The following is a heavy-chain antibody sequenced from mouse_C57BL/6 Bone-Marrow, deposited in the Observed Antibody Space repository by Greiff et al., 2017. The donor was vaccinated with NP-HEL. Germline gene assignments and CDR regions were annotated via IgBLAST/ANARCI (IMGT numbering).Heavy chain of an antibody. CDR1: GYTFTSYW. V-gene: IGHV1-7*01. Sequence: QVQLKESGAELAKPGASVKLSCKASGYTFTSYWMHWVEQRPGQGLEWIGYINPSSGYTKYNQKFKDKATLTADKSSSTAYMQLSSLTYEDSAVYYCAREEIYYGNYFDVWGTGTTVTVSS. CDR2: INPSSGYT. D-gene: IGHD2-1*01. J-gene: IGHJ1*03. CDR3: AREEIYYGNYFDV.